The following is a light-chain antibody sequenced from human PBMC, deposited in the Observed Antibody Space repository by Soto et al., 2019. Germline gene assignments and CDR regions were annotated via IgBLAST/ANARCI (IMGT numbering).Light chain of an antibody. Sequence: DIKVTQSPPTLPSSAADRVTVTCRASQGIATGLAWYQQKPGAPPRLLIYDASSLESGVPSRFSGSGSGTEFTLTISSLQPDDFATYYCQQYNSYWGTFGQGTKVDIK. J-gene: IGKJ1*01. CDR1: QGIATG. CDR3: QQYNSYWGT. V-gene: IGKV1-5*01. CDR2: DAS.